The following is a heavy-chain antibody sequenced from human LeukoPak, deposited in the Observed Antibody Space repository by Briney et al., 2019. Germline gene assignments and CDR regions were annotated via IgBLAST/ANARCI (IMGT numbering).Heavy chain of an antibody. V-gene: IGHV3-30*02. Sequence: PGGSLKLSCVGSEFSFNSYAMHWVRQAPGKGLDWVAFLQYDGSKKLYADSVKGRFSISRDSSQNTLYLEMSSLTPDDTAVYYCAKVGSSNCLDYWGQGALVTVSS. J-gene: IGHJ4*02. CDR1: EFSFNSYA. D-gene: IGHD6-19*01. CDR2: LQYDGSKK. CDR3: AKVGSSNCLDY.